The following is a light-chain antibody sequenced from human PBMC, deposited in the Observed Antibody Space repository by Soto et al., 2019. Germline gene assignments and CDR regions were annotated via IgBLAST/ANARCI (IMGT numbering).Light chain of an antibody. CDR2: GAS. J-gene: IGKJ1*01. V-gene: IGKV3-15*01. CDR3: QQYNNWPQT. CDR1: QSVSSN. Sequence: EIVMTQSPATLSVTQGERATLSCRASQSVSSNLAWYQQKPGQAPRLLIYGASTRATGIPARFSGSGSGTEFTLTISSLQSEDFAVYYCQQYNNWPQTFGQGTKVDI.